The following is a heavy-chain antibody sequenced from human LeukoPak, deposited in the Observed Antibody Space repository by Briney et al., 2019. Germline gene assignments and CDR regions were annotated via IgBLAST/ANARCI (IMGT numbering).Heavy chain of an antibody. Sequence: PGGSLRLSCAASGFTFSTFAMTWVRRAPGKGLEWVSVISRSGDTTYYADSVKGRFTISRDNSRNNLYLQMNSRRAEDTAVYYCARETDALDTWGQGTMVTVSS. J-gene: IGHJ3*02. CDR3: ARETDALDT. V-gene: IGHV3-23*01. CDR1: GFTFSTFA. CDR2: ISRSGDTT.